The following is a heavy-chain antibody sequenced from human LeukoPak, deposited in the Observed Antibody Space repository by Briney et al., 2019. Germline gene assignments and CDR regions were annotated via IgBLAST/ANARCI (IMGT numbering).Heavy chain of an antibody. J-gene: IGHJ2*01. D-gene: IGHD2-21*02. V-gene: IGHV1-18*01. CDR3: ARFRRSDLKYWYFDL. CDR2: ISAYNGNT. CDR1: GYTFTSYG. Sequence: GASVKVSCKASGYTFTSYGISWVRQAPGQGLEWMGWISAYNGNTNYAQKLQGRVTMTTDTSASTAYMELSSLRSEDTAVYYCARFRRSDLKYWYFDLWGRGTLVTVSS.